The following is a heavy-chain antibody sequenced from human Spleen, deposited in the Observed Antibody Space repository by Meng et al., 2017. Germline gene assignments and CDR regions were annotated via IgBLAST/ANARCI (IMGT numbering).Heavy chain of an antibody. CDR2: INPIGGGT. V-gene: IGHV1-2*06. Sequence: HVQLVQSGAEVKTPGTSVKVSCKASGYSFTDYYIHWVRQAPGQGLEWMGRINPIGGGTNYAQKFQGRVTMSRDTSISTAYMELSSLRSDDTAVYYCARDGSSSWSTDYWGQGTLVTVSS. CDR3: ARDGSSSWSTDY. CDR1: GYSFTDYY. J-gene: IGHJ4*02. D-gene: IGHD6-13*01.